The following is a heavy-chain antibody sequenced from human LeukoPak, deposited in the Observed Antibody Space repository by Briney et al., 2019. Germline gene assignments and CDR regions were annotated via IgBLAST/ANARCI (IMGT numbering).Heavy chain of an antibody. CDR1: GFTFSTYN. CDR3: ARDRGYSSSSGHFDY. D-gene: IGHD6-6*01. Sequence: PGGSLRLSCAASGFTFSTYNMNWVRQAPGKGLEWVSSITSSSSYIYYADSVRGRFTISRDNAKNSLYLQMNSLRAEDTAVYYCARDRGYSSSSGHFDYWGQGTLVTVSS. J-gene: IGHJ4*02. CDR2: ITSSSSYI. V-gene: IGHV3-21*01.